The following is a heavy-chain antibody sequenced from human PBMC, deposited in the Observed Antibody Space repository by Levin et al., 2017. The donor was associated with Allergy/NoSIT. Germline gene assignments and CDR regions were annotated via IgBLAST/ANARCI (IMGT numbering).Heavy chain of an antibody. V-gene: IGHV3-74*01. CDR1: GFTFTDYW. CDR2: VNSDASST. D-gene: IGHD6-13*01. CDR3: VRSRGYGSDWSYSNGMDV. Sequence: PSETLSLTCAASGFTFTDYWMHWVRQASGKGLVWVARVNSDASSTTYADSVKGRFTISRDNAKNTLYLHMNSLRADDTALYCCVRSRGYGSDWSYSNGMDVWGQGTTVTVSS. J-gene: IGHJ6*02.